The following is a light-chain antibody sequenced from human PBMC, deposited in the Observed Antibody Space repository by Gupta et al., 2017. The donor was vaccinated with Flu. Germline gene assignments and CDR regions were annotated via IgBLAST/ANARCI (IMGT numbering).Light chain of an antibody. CDR1: SSDIGYYDY. CDR2: DVT. V-gene: IGLV2-11*01. Sequence: SALTQPRSVSGSPGRSVTISCTGTSSDIGYYDYVSWFQQHPGKAPKLIIYDVTKRSSGVPARFSGSKSGYTASLTISGRQAEDEADYHCCSVAGSDTVVLGGGTKLTVL. CDR3: CSVAGSDTVV. J-gene: IGLJ2*01.